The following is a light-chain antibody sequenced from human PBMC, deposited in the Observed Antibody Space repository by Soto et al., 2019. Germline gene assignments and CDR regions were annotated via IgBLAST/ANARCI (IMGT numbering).Light chain of an antibody. CDR3: QQRSKWPT. Sequence: EIVLTQSPATLSLSPGERAALSCRASQNINNWLAWYQLKPGQAPRLLIYDASNRATGIPARFSGSGSGTDFTLTISTLEPEDFAVYYCQQRSKWPTFGQGTKVEIK. CDR1: QNINNW. V-gene: IGKV3-11*01. J-gene: IGKJ1*01. CDR2: DAS.